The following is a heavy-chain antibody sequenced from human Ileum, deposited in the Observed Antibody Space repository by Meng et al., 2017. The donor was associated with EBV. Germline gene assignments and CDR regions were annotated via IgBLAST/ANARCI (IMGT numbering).Heavy chain of an antibody. D-gene: IGHD3-22*01. J-gene: IGHJ4*02. CDR1: VFSLSTSGVG. CDR2: IYWDDDK. Sequence: QIHSKTSGHTLVDPTKTPRLTCTFTVFSLSTSGVGVGWIRQPPGKALEWLALIYWDDDKRYSPSLKSRLTITKDTSKNQVVLTMTNMDPVDTATYYCAHESSGTYFDYWGQGTLVTASS. CDR3: AHESSGTYFDY. V-gene: IGHV2-5*02.